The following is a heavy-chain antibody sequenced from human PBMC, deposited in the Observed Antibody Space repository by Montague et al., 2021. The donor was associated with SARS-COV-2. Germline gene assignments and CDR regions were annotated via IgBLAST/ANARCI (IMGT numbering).Heavy chain of an antibody. CDR2: ISSSGSNI. Sequence: SLRLSCAASGFTFSSCEMNWVRQAPGKGLEWVSYISSSGSNIYYADSVKGRFTISRDNAKNSLYLQMNSLRAEDTAVYYCARLGVDIVTTAIDYWGQGTLVTVSS. D-gene: IGHD5-12*01. V-gene: IGHV3-48*03. CDR3: ARLGVDIVTTAIDY. J-gene: IGHJ4*02. CDR1: GFTFSSCE.